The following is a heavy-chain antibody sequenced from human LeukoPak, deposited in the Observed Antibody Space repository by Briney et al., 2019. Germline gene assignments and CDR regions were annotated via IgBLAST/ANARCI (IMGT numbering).Heavy chain of an antibody. J-gene: IGHJ6*03. V-gene: IGHV3-11*04. CDR1: GFTFSDYY. CDR3: ARHGDYPYYYYMDV. D-gene: IGHD4-17*01. CDR2: ISSSGSTI. Sequence: PGGSLRLSCAASGFTFSDYYMSWIRQAPGKGLEWVSYISSSGSTIYYADSVKGRFTISRDNSKNTPYLQMNSLRGEDTAVYYCARHGDYPYYYYMDVWGKGTTVTISS.